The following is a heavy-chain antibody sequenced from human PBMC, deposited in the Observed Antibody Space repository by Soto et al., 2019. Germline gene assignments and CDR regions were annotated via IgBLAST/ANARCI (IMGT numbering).Heavy chain of an antibody. CDR3: ARHHYYGSGSYPTNWFDP. V-gene: IGHV5-51*01. Sequence: PGESLKISCKGSGYSFTSYWIGWVRQMPGKGLEWMGIIYPGDSDTRYSPSFQGQVTISADKSISTAYLQWSSLKASDTAMYYFARHHYYGSGSYPTNWFDPWGQGTLVTVSS. J-gene: IGHJ5*02. D-gene: IGHD3-10*01. CDR1: GYSFTSYW. CDR2: IYPGDSDT.